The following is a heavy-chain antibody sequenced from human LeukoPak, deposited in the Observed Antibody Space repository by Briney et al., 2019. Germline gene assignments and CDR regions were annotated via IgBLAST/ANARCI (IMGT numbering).Heavy chain of an antibody. CDR3: ARIPSSGYYYGAFDI. CDR1: AGSISSSSYY. V-gene: IGHV4-61*01. D-gene: IGHD3-22*01. CDR2: IYYSGSP. Sequence: SETLSLTCTVSAGSISSSSYYWSWIRQPPGKGLEWIGYIYYSGSPNYNPSLKSRVTISVDTSKNQFSLKLSSVTAADTAVYYCARIPSSGYYYGAFDIWGQGTMVTVSS. J-gene: IGHJ3*02.